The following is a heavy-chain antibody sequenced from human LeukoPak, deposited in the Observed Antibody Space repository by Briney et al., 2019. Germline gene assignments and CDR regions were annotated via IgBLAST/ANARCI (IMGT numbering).Heavy chain of an antibody. CDR1: GFTFSSYG. V-gene: IGHV3-33*01. CDR3: ARGSGIAAAGTLPYYYYGMDV. D-gene: IGHD6-13*01. CDR2: IWYDGSNK. J-gene: IGHJ6*02. Sequence: GSLRLSCAASGFTFSSYGMHWVRQAPGKGLEWVAVIWYDGSNKYYADSVKGRFTISRDNSKNTLYLQMNSLRAEDTAVYYCARGSGIAAAGTLPYYYYGMDVWGQGTTVTVSS.